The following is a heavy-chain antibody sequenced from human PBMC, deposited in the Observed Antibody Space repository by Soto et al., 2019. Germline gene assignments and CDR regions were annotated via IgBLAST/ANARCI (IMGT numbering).Heavy chain of an antibody. CDR2: ISSSSSYI. CDR3: SRARSSGWYVLDN. CDR1: GFNFSCCN. Sequence: EVQLVESGGGLVKPGGSLRLSCAASGFNFSCCNMNWVRQAPGKGLEWISSISSSSSYIYYADSPQGRFTISRDNAKNSRYLQMIRLRAEGTAGYYCSRARSSGWYVLDNWGQGTQVTVSS. V-gene: IGHV3-21*01. J-gene: IGHJ4*02. D-gene: IGHD6-19*01.